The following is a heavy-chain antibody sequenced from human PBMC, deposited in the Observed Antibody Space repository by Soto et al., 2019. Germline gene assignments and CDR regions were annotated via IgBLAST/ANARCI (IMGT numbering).Heavy chain of an antibody. V-gene: IGHV4-30-4*01. J-gene: IGHJ4*02. D-gene: IGHD5-12*01. CDR3: ARVRSGYDLPFDY. CDR1: GVSISSGGYY. Sequence: PSETLSLTCTVSGVSISSGGYYWSWIRQPPGKGLEWIGYIYYSGSTYYNPSLKSRVTISVDTSKNQFSLKLSSVTAADTAVYYCARVRSGYDLPFDYWGQGTLVTAPQ. CDR2: IYYSGST.